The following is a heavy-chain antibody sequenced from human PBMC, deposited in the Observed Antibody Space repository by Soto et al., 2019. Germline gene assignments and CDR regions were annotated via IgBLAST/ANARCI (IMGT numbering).Heavy chain of an antibody. CDR1: GFTFSDYA. D-gene: IGHD2-8*01. Sequence: EVQLLESGGGMVQPGGSLRLSCAASGFTFSDYAMTWVRQAPGRGLEWVSSISVSGGTTFYADSVEGRFTISRDNSKNTLYLQMSSLRAEDTALYYCAKNLLSTNSYAGPFDCWGQGTLVTVSS. CDR2: ISVSGGTT. CDR3: AKNLLSTNSYAGPFDC. V-gene: IGHV3-23*01. J-gene: IGHJ4*02.